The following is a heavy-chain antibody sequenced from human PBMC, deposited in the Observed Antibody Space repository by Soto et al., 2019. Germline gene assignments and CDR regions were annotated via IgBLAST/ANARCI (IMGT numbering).Heavy chain of an antibody. CDR2: VSSSSSYI. J-gene: IGHJ5*02. V-gene: IGHV3-21*01. Sequence: VGSLRLSCAASGFTFSSYSMNWVRQAPGKGLEWVSSVSSSSSYISYADSVKGRFTISRDNAKNSLYLQMNSLRAEDTAVYYCASHYKPSIAAAGTGFDPWGQGTLVTVSS. D-gene: IGHD6-13*01. CDR1: GFTFSSYS. CDR3: ASHYKPSIAAAGTGFDP.